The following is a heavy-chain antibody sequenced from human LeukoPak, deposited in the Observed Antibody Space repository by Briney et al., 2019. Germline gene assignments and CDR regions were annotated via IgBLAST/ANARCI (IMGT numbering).Heavy chain of an antibody. Sequence: SETLSLTCTVSGGSISSYYWSWIRQLPGKGLEWIGYIYYSGSTNYNPSLKSRVTISVDTSKNQFSLKLSSVTAADTAVYYCARDRVIRYFDWVAYYYYGMDVWGQGTTVTVSS. CDR1: GGSISSYY. V-gene: IGHV4-59*01. D-gene: IGHD3-9*01. CDR2: IYYSGST. CDR3: ARDRVIRYFDWVAYYYYGMDV. J-gene: IGHJ6*02.